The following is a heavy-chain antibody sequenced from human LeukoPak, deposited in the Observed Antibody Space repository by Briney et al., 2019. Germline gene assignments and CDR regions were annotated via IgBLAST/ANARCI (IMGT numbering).Heavy chain of an antibody. V-gene: IGHV1-69*13. Sequence: SVKVSCKASGGTFSSYAISWVRQAPGQGPEWMGGIIPIFGTANYAQKFQGRVTITADESTSTAYMELSSLRSEDTAVYYCARGRSYAGTLREYWGQGTLVTVSS. J-gene: IGHJ4*02. D-gene: IGHD1-14*01. CDR2: IIPIFGTA. CDR3: ARGRSYAGTLREY. CDR1: GGTFSSYA.